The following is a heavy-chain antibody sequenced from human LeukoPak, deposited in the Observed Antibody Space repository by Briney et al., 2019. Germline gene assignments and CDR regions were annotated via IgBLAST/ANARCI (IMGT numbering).Heavy chain of an antibody. CDR1: GLTVSSNY. J-gene: IGHJ4*02. Sequence: GGSLRLSCAASGLTVSSNYMSWVRQAPGKGLEWVSVISGSGGSTYYADSVKGRFTISRDNSKNTLYLQMSSLRAEDTAVYYCAKERAPRVTTGGFDYWGQGTLVTVSS. CDR2: ISGSGGST. V-gene: IGHV3-23*01. D-gene: IGHD4-17*01. CDR3: AKERAPRVTTGGFDY.